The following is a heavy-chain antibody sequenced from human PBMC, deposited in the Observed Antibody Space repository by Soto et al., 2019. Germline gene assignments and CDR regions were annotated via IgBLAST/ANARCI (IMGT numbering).Heavy chain of an antibody. CDR1: GYTFTGYY. J-gene: IGHJ5*02. D-gene: IGHD2-2*01. CDR3: ARGTLRLQFYQLLWDPWFDP. Sequence: GASVKVSCKASGYTFTGYYMHWVRQAPGQGLEWMGWINPNSGGTNYAQKFQGWVTMTRDTSISTAYMELSRLRSDDTAVYYCARGTLRLQFYQLLWDPWFDPWGQGTRVTVSS. CDR2: INPNSGGT. V-gene: IGHV1-2*04.